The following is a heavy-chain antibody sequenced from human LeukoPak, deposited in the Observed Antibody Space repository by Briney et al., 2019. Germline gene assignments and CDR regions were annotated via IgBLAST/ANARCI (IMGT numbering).Heavy chain of an antibody. D-gene: IGHD3-3*01. CDR1: GGSISGYY. V-gene: IGHV4-4*07. CDR2: IYTSGST. Sequence: SETLSLTCTVSGGSISGYYWSWIRQPAGKGLEWIGRIYTSGSTNYNPSLKSRVTMSVDTSKNQFSLRLTSVTAADTAVYYCARADFWSGYRFGYWGQGTLVTVSS. J-gene: IGHJ4*02. CDR3: ARADFWSGYRFGY.